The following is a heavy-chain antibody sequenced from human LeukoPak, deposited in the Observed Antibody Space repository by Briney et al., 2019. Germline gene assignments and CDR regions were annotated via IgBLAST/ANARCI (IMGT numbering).Heavy chain of an antibody. CDR3: VSPRGFSYGYFDY. CDR1: GGSISSSSAY. V-gene: IGHV4-39*01. D-gene: IGHD5-18*01. Sequence: SETLSLTCTVSGGSISSSSAYWGWIRQPPGKGLEWIGGIYYSKNTYYNPSLKSRATISADTSKNQFSLTLGSVSATDTAVYYCVSPRGFSYGYFDYWGQGTLVTVSS. J-gene: IGHJ4*02. CDR2: IYYSKNT.